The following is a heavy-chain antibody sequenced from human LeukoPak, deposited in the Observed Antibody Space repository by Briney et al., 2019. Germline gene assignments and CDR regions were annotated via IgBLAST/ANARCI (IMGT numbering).Heavy chain of an antibody. CDR3: ARGWSKDVRLRPGRYYMDV. CDR1: GVSISSYY. CDR2: IYYSGST. J-gene: IGHJ6*03. Sequence: SETLSLTCTVSGVSISSYYWSWIRQPPGKGLEWIGYIYYSGSTNYNPSLKSRVTISVDTSKNQFSLKLSSVTAADTAVYYCARGWSKDVRLRPGRYYMDVWGKGTTVTVSS. V-gene: IGHV4-59*12. D-gene: IGHD4-17*01.